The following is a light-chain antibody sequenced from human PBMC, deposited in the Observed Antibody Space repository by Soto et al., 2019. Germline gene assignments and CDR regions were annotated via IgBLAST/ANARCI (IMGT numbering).Light chain of an antibody. V-gene: IGKV1-8*01. CDR3: QKYFSYPLT. J-gene: IGKJ4*01. CDR1: QGISSH. CDR2: TAS. Sequence: AIRMTQSPSSFSASTGARVTITCRASQGISSHLAWYQVKPGKAPRLLIYTASYLESGVPSRFSGSGSVTDLTATISSLQYDDFSVYHCQKYFSYPLTFGGGTKVVIK.